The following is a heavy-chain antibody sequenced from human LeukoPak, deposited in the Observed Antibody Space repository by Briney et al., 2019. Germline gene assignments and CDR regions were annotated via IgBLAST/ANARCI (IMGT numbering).Heavy chain of an antibody. V-gene: IGHV3-23*01. CDR1: GFSFRSHG. Sequence: GGTLRLSCAASGFSFRSHGMNWVRQAPGKGLEWVSGISPRGDITYYKDSVRGRFTISRDNFKNTVSLQLNSLRSEDTAVYYCAREGSSSWLGVPDRYYFDYWGQGTPVTVSS. J-gene: IGHJ4*02. D-gene: IGHD6-13*01. CDR3: AREGSSSWLGVPDRYYFDY. CDR2: ISPRGDIT.